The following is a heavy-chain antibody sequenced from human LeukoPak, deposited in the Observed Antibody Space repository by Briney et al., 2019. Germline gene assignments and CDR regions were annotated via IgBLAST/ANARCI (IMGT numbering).Heavy chain of an antibody. CDR2: ISYDGSNK. D-gene: IGHD1-26*01. J-gene: IGHJ4*02. CDR1: GFTFSSYA. CDR3: AREYSGSYFGDY. Sequence: PGGSLRLSCAASGFTFSSYAMHWVRQAPGKGLEWVAVISYDGSNKYYADSVKGRFTISRDNSKNTLYLQMNSLRAEDTAAYYCAREYSGSYFGDYWGQGTLVTVSS. V-gene: IGHV3-30-3*01.